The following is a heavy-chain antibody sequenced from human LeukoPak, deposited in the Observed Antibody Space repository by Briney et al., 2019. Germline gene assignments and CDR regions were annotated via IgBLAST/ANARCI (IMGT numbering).Heavy chain of an antibody. CDR3: ASFTMIDLNDY. V-gene: IGHV1-2*02. CDR2: INPNSGGT. Sequence: ASVKVSCKASGGTFSSYAISWVRQAPGQGLEWMGRINPNSGGTNYAQKFQGRVTMTRDTSISTAYMELSRLRSDDTAVYYCASFTMIDLNDYWGQGTPVTVSS. J-gene: IGHJ4*02. CDR1: GGTFSSYA. D-gene: IGHD3-22*01.